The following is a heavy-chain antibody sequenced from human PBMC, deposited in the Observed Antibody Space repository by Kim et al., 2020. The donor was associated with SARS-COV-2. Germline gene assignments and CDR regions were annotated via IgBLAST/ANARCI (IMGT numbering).Heavy chain of an antibody. D-gene: IGHD2-21*02. CDR2: INHSGST. J-gene: IGHJ4*02. CDR1: GGSFSGYY. V-gene: IGHV4-34*01. Sequence: SETLSLTCAVYGGSFSGYYWSWIRQPPGKGLEWIGEINHSGSTNYNPSLMSRVTISVDTSKNQFSLKLSSVTAADTAVYYCARGGRRKVVTYFDYWGQGTLVTVSS. CDR3: ARGGRRKVVTYFDY.